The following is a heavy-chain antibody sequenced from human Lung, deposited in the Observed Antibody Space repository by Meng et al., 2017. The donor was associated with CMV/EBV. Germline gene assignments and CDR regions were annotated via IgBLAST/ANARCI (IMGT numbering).Heavy chain of an antibody. Sequence: AEVKKPGASWEVSCKASGYTFTSYDINWVRQATGQGLEWMGWMNPNSGNTGYAQKFQGRVTMTRNTSISTAYMELSSLRSEDTAVYYCARGYCSGGSCPVFDPWGQGTLVTVSS. J-gene: IGHJ5*02. V-gene: IGHV1-8*01. CDR1: GYTFTSYD. CDR3: ARGYCSGGSCPVFDP. D-gene: IGHD2-15*01. CDR2: MNPNSGNT.